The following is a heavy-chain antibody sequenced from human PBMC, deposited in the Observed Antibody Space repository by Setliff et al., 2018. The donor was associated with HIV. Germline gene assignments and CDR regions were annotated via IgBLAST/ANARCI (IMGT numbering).Heavy chain of an antibody. CDR1: GHSISSGYF. CDR3: ARRIYGNNPYFDY. Sequence: SETLSLTCAVSGHSISSGYFCGWIRQTPGKGLEWIGNIYQSGNAYYNPSLKSRVTISVDTSQNQFSLKLSSVTAADTAIYYCARRIYGNNPYFDYWSQGTLVTVSS. D-gene: IGHD4-17*01. J-gene: IGHJ4*02. V-gene: IGHV4-38-2*01. CDR2: IYQSGNA.